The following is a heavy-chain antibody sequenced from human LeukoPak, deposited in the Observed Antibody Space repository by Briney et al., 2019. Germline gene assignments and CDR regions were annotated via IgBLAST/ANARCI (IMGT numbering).Heavy chain of an antibody. Sequence: GASVKVSCKASGYTLTGYYMHWVRQAPGQGLEWMGRINPNSGGTNYTQKFQGSVTMTRDTSISTAYMELSRLRSDDTAVYYCARGDDYYDTWGQGTLVTVSS. CDR3: ARGDDYYDT. CDR1: GYTLTGYY. D-gene: IGHD3-22*01. V-gene: IGHV1-2*06. CDR2: INPNSGGT. J-gene: IGHJ5*02.